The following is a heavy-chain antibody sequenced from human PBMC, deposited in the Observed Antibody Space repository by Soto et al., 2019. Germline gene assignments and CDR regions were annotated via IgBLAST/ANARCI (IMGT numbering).Heavy chain of an antibody. V-gene: IGHV4-59*01. D-gene: IGHD2-8*01. CDR3: AKARVKGVSPDFDS. Sequence: SSETLSLTCTVSGGPISLDYWSWIRQPPGKGLEWIGYIYYSGGTRYNPSLQSRVTMSLDTSQRQVSLTLSSVTAADTAVYYCAKARVKGVSPDFDSWGQGILVTVSS. J-gene: IGHJ4*02. CDR1: GGPISLDY. CDR2: IYYSGGT.